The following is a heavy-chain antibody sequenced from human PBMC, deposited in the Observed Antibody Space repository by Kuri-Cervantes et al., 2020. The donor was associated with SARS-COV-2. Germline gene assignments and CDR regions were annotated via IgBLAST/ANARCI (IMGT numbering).Heavy chain of an antibody. CDR1: GGSISSGSYY. CDR3: ASSHCSSTSCYKWALDY. Sequence: ESLKISCTVSGGSISSGSYYWGWIRQPPGKGLEWIGSIYYSGSTYYNPSLKSRVTMSVDTSKNQFSLKLSSVTAADTAVYYCASSHCSSTSCYKWALDYWGQGTLVTVSS. D-gene: IGHD2-2*02. CDR2: IYYSGST. J-gene: IGHJ4*02. V-gene: IGHV4-39*07.